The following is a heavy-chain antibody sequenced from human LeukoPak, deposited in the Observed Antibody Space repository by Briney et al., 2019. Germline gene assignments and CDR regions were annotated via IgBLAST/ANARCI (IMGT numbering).Heavy chain of an antibody. J-gene: IGHJ4*02. CDR2: IKRKTDGGTT. Sequence: GGSLRLSCAASGFSFNDAWMSWVRQAPGKGLEWVGRIKRKTDGGTTDYAAPVKGRFSISRDDSKTSLYLQMNNLRTEDTAVYYCTTDTRRVVVPKWGQGTLVTVSS. CDR1: GFSFNDAW. V-gene: IGHV3-15*01. D-gene: IGHD2-15*01. CDR3: TTDTRRVVVPK.